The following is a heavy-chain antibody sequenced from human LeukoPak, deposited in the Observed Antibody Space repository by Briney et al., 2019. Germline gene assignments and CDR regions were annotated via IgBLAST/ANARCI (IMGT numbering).Heavy chain of an antibody. Sequence: GGSLRLSCAASGFTFSNNAMSWVRQAPGKGREWVSTIKYTGDATYYADSVKGRLTISRDNSKNTLYLQMNSLRAEDTAVYYCAKDRVRDYYDSSGRYYFDYWGQGTLVTVSS. CDR2: IKYTGDAT. V-gene: IGHV3-23*01. J-gene: IGHJ4*02. D-gene: IGHD3-22*01. CDR1: GFTFSNNA. CDR3: AKDRVRDYYDSSGRYYFDY.